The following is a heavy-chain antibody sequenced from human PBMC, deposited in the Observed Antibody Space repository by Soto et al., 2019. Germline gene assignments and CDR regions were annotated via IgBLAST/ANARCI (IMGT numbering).Heavy chain of an antibody. V-gene: IGHV1-2*02. D-gene: IGHD3-10*01. CDR3: ARDRVPTPEGVDSFGL. CDR1: GYVFSNYF. CDR2: INPQSGGS. Sequence: ASVKVSCKASGYVFSNYFMHWVRQAPGQGLEWMGYINPQSGGSKYEDNFQDRVTMTRDTPKTTVYMELRGLTSDDTAVYYCARDRVPTPEGVDSFGLWGQWTLVPVS. J-gene: IGHJ3*01.